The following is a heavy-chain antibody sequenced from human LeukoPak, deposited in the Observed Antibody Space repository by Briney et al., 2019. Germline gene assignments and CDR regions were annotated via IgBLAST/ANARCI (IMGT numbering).Heavy chain of an antibody. Sequence: GASVKVSCKASGYTYTGHYMHWVRQAPGQGLEWMGIINPSGGGTSYAQKFQGRVTMTRDTSTSTLYMDLNSLRSEDTAVYYCAREAPAGTTSFDYWGQGTLVTASS. CDR3: AREAPAGTTSFDY. J-gene: IGHJ4*02. V-gene: IGHV1-46*01. D-gene: IGHD1-1*01. CDR2: INPSGGGT. CDR1: GYTYTGHY.